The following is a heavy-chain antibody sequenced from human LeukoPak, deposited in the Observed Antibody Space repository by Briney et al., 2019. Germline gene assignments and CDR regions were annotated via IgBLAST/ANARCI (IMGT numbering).Heavy chain of an antibody. CDR1: GGSISSGSYY. CDR3: ARYCSGSSCYSWGYYFDY. D-gene: IGHD2-15*01. J-gene: IGHJ4*02. Sequence: SGTLSLTCTVSGGSISSGSYYWNWIRQPAGKGLEWIGRIYSSGSTNYNPSLKSRVTMSVDTSKNQFSLKLSSVTAADTAMYYCARYCSGSSCYSWGYYFDYWGQGTLVTVSS. V-gene: IGHV4-61*02. CDR2: IYSSGST.